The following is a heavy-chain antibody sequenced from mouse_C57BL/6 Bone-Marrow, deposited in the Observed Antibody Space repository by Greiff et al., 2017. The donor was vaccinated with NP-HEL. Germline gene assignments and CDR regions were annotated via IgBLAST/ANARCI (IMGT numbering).Heavy chain of an antibody. CDR1: GFSLTSYG. Sequence: QVQLQQSGPGLVQPSQSLSITCTVSGFSLTSYGVHWVRQSPGKGLEWLGVIWSGGSTDYNAAFISRLSISKDNSKSQVFFKMNSLQADDTAIYYCACIYYYGSSSYYAMDYWGQGTSVTVSS. J-gene: IGHJ4*01. V-gene: IGHV2-2*01. CDR3: ACIYYYGSSSYYAMDY. D-gene: IGHD1-1*01. CDR2: IWSGGST.